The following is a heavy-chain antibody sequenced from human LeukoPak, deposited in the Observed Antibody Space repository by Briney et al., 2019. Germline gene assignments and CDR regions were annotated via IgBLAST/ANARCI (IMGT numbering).Heavy chain of an antibody. CDR3: ARPVGITNRVMEDY. CDR1: GFTFASYA. CDR2: ISGSGGNT. Sequence: GSLRLSCAASGFTFASYAMSWFRQAPGKGLEWVSSISGSGGNTYYIDSVKGRFTISRDNSKNTLYLQMNSLRAEDTAVYYCARPVGITNRVMEDYWGHGTLVTVSS. D-gene: IGHD2-8*01. J-gene: IGHJ4*01. V-gene: IGHV3-23*01.